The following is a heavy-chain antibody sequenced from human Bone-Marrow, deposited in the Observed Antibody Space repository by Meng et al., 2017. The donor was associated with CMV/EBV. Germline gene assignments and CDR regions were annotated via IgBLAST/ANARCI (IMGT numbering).Heavy chain of an antibody. D-gene: IGHD3-9*01. CDR1: GYTFTGYY. CDR2: INSNSGGT. V-gene: IGHV1-2*02. CDR3: ARGQQKRDILTGPCDY. Sequence: ASVKVSCKASGYTFTGYYIHWVRQAPGQGLEWMGWINSNSGGTNYAQKFQGRVTMTRDTSISTAYMEVSRLRFDDTAVYYCARGQQKRDILTGPCDYWGQGSLVTSPQ. J-gene: IGHJ4*01.